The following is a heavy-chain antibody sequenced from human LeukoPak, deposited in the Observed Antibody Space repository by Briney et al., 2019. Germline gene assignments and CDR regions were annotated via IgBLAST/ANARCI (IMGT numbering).Heavy chain of an antibody. Sequence: GASVTVSFKASGYTFTIYGISGVRQAPGQGLEWVGWINAYNGNTNYAQKLQGRVTMNTDTSTSTAYMELRSLRSDDTAVYYCARDQSYGSGSPFDYWGQGTLVSVSS. CDR3: ARDQSYGSGSPFDY. CDR2: INAYNGNT. V-gene: IGHV1-18*01. J-gene: IGHJ4*02. D-gene: IGHD3-10*01. CDR1: GYTFTIYG.